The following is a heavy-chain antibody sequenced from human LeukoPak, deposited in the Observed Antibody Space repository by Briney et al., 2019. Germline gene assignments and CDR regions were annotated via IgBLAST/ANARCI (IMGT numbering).Heavy chain of an antibody. CDR3: ARGGVTYYYYYGMDV. J-gene: IGHJ6*02. V-gene: IGHV1-3*01. CDR2: INAGNGNT. D-gene: IGHD2-21*02. CDR1: GYTFTSYA. Sequence: ASVKVSCKASGYTFTSYAMHWVRQAPGQRLEWMRWINAGNGNTKYSQKFQGRVTITRDTSASTAYMELSSLRSEDTAVYYCARGGVTYYYYYGMDVWGQGTTVTVSS.